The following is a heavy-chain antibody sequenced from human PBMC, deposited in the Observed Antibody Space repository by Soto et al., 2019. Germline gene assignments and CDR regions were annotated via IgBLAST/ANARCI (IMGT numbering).Heavy chain of an antibody. CDR1: GGSISSYY. CDR2: IYYSGST. V-gene: IGHV4-59*01. J-gene: IGHJ6*02. Sequence: PSETLSLTCTVSGGSISSYYWSWIRQPPGKXLEWIGYIYYSGSTNYNPSLKSRVTISVDTSKNQFSLKLSSVTAADTAVYYCARHRSYYYGSGKYYYYYYGMDVWGQGTTVTVSS. CDR3: ARHRSYYYGSGKYYYYYYGMDV. D-gene: IGHD3-10*01.